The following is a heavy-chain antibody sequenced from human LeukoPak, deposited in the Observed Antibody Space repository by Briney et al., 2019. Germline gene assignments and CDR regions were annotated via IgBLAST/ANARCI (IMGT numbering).Heavy chain of an antibody. Sequence: GGSLRLSSAASGFTFADYAMPWVSQAPGKVLAWTSGISWNSGSIGYADSVKGRFTISRDNAKNSLYLQMNSLRAEDTALYYCAKDIMAAAGTRGIHYGMDVWGQGTTVTVSS. CDR3: AKDIMAAAGTRGIHYGMDV. CDR2: ISWNSGSI. J-gene: IGHJ6*02. CDR1: GFTFADYA. D-gene: IGHD6-13*01. V-gene: IGHV3-9*01.